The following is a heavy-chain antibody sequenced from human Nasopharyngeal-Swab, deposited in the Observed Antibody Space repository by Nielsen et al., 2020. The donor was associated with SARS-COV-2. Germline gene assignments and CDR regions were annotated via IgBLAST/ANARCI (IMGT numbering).Heavy chain of an antibody. V-gene: IGHV3-23*01. Sequence: GESLKISCASSGFTLNTYAMSWVRQAPGAGLEWVSAISDSGGRTYYADSVKGRFTISRDNSQNTLFLQMNSLRAEDTAVYYCVRGGLGTGLENWGQGTLVTVSS. J-gene: IGHJ4*02. CDR2: ISDSGGRT. CDR1: GFTLNTYA. D-gene: IGHD1-14*01. CDR3: VRGGLGTGLEN.